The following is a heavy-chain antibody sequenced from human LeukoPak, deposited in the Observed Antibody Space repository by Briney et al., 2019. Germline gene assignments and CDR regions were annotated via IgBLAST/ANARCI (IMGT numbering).Heavy chain of an antibody. CDR2: IFHSGST. Sequence: SETLSLTCTVSGGSISTYYWSWIRQAPGKGLEWIGYIFHSGSTDYNPSLSSRVTISVDTSRNQFSLRLNSVTAADTAMYYCARTLYGGNRMDVWGRGATATVSS. D-gene: IGHD4-23*01. V-gene: IGHV4-59*08. CDR1: GGSISTYY. CDR3: ARTLYGGNRMDV. J-gene: IGHJ6*03.